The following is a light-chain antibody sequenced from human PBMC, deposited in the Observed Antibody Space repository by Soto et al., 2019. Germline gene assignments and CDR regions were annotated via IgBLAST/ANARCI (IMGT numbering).Light chain of an antibody. CDR2: ATS. V-gene: IGKV1-27*01. CDR3: QNCNSAPFT. J-gene: IGKJ3*01. Sequence: DIQMTQSPSSLSASVGDRVTITCRATQDISNYLAWYQQKPGKVPNHLIYATSTLQSGVPSRFSGSGSGTDFTLTISSLQPEDVATYYCQNCNSAPFTFGPGTKVDIK. CDR1: QDISNY.